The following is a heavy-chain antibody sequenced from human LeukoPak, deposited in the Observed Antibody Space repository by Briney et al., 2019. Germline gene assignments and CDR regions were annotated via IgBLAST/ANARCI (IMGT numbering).Heavy chain of an antibody. D-gene: IGHD6-6*01. V-gene: IGHV3-23*01. J-gene: IGHJ4*02. Sequence: GGSLRLSCAASGFTFSSYAMSWVRQAPGKGLEWFSAITHSGGDTYHADSVKGRFTISRDNSKNTLYLQMGSLRVEDTALYFCAKGSSSSRPYYFDYWGQGTLVTVSS. CDR3: AKGSSSSRPYYFDY. CDR2: ITHSGGDT. CDR1: GFTFSSYA.